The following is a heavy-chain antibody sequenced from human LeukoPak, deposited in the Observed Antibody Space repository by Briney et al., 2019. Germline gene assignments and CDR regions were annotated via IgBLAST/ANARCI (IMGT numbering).Heavy chain of an antibody. J-gene: IGHJ6*02. CDR2: IIRMSSNI. CDR3: ARDRSSSWDYSYGMDV. CDR1: GFTFSSYS. D-gene: IGHD6-13*01. Sequence: GGSLRLSCAASGFTFSSYSMNWVRQAPGKGLEWFSSIIRMSSNIYYADSVKGRFTISRDNAKNSLYLQMNSLRAEDTAVYYCARDRSSSWDYSYGMDVWGQGTTVT. V-gene: IGHV3-21*01.